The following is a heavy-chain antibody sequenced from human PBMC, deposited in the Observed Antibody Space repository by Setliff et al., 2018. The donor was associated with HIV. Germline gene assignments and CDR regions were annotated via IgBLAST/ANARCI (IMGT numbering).Heavy chain of an antibody. J-gene: IGHJ6*03. Sequence: SETLSLTCAVSGGSITNFYWSWIRQPPGKGLEWIGYLYNSGSTKYNPSLKSRVTISVDTSKNQFSLKLTSVAAADTGVYYCARVSSGTYFSEFYHYMDVWGKGTTVTVSS. D-gene: IGHD1-26*01. CDR2: LYNSGST. CDR3: ARVSSGTYFSEFYHYMDV. V-gene: IGHV4-59*01. CDR1: GGSITNFY.